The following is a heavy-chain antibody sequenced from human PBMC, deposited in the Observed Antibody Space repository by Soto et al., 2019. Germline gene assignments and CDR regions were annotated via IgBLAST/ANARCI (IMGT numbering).Heavy chain of an antibody. CDR2: INHSGMT. Sequence: QVQLQQWGAGLLKPSETLSLICAVYGGSFSGYHWSWIRQPPGKGLEWIGEINHSGMTHYNPSLKRRVTISVDTSKNQFSLKLSSVTAADTAVYHCAGGHVNLYSRYYYYGMDVWGQGTPVTVSS. CDR1: GGSFSGYH. J-gene: IGHJ6*02. V-gene: IGHV4-34*01. D-gene: IGHD1-26*01. CDR3: AGGHVNLYSRYYYYGMDV.